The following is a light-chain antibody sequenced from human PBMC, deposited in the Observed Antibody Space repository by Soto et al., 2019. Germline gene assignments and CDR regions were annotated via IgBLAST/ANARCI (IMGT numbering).Light chain of an antibody. J-gene: IGKJ1*01. CDR2: GAS. Sequence: EIVMTQSPATLSVSPGERATLSCRASQSVSSNLAWYQQKPGQAPRLLIYGASTRATGIPARFSGSGSGTEFTLTISSLQSEDFAVYYCQQSFETWTFGQGTKVEIK. V-gene: IGKV3-15*01. CDR1: QSVSSN. CDR3: QQSFETWT.